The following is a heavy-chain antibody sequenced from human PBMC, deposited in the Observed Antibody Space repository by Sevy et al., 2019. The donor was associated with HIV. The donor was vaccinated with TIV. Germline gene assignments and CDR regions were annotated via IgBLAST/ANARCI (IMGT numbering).Heavy chain of an antibody. Sequence: GGSLRLSCAASGFTFSSYGMHWVRQAPGKGLEWVAVIWYDGSNKYYADSVKGRFTISRDNSKNTLYLQMNSLRAEETAVYYCARGRDDYSNYFDYWGQGTLVTVSS. CDR2: IWYDGSNK. CDR3: ARGRDDYSNYFDY. V-gene: IGHV3-33*01. CDR1: GFTFSSYG. J-gene: IGHJ4*02. D-gene: IGHD4-4*01.